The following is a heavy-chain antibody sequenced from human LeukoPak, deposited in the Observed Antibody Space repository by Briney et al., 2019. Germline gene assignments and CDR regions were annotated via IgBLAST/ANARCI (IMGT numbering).Heavy chain of an antibody. V-gene: IGHV3-30*02. D-gene: IGHD1-14*01. CDR2: IRYDGSNK. CDR3: AKDMDAEDAFDI. J-gene: IGHJ3*02. CDR1: GFTFSSYA. Sequence: GGSLRLSCAASGFTFSSYAMHWVRQAPGKGLEWVAFIRYDGSNKYYADSVKGRFTISRDNSKNTLYLQMNSLRAEDTALYYCAKDMDAEDAFDIWGQGTMVTVSS.